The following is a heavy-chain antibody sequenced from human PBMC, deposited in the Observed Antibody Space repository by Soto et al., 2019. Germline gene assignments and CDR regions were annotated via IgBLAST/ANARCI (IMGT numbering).Heavy chain of an antibody. CDR3: ARWMLRDGYYSMDV. D-gene: IGHD2-2*03. CDR2: ISSSSGYI. CDR1: GFTFSSYS. J-gene: IGHJ6*02. Sequence: EVQLVESGGGLVKPGGSLRLSCAASGFTFSSYSINWVRQAPGKGLEWVSSISSSSGYIYYADSVKGRFIVSRDNAKNSLYLQMSSLRAEDTAVYYCARWMLRDGYYSMDVWGQGTTVTVSS. V-gene: IGHV3-21*02.